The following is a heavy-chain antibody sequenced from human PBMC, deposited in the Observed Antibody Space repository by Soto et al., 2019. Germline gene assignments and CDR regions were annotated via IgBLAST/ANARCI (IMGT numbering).Heavy chain of an antibody. CDR2: ISSSISTI. J-gene: IGHJ5*02. V-gene: IGHV3-48*01. CDR1: GFTFSSYS. Sequence: GGSLRLSCAASGFTFSSYSMNWVRQAPGKGLEWVSYISSSISTIYYADSVKGRFTISRDNAKNSLYLQMNSLRAEDTAVYYCARDGGQWLNWFDPWGQGTLVTVSS. CDR3: ARDGGQWLNWFDP. D-gene: IGHD6-19*01.